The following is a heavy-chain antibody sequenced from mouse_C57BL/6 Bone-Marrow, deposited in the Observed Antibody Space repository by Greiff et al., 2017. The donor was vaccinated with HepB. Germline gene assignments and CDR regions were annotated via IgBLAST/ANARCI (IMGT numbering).Heavy chain of an antibody. Sequence: EVQLHQSGPELVKPGASVKISCKASGYTFTDYYMNWVKQSHGKSLEWIGDINPNNGGTSYNQKFKGKATLTVDKSSSTAYMELRSLTSEDSAVYYCAVNPYAMDDWGQGTSVTVSS. CDR1: GYTFTDYY. V-gene: IGHV1-26*01. CDR2: INPNNGGT. J-gene: IGHJ4*01. CDR3: AVNPYAMDD.